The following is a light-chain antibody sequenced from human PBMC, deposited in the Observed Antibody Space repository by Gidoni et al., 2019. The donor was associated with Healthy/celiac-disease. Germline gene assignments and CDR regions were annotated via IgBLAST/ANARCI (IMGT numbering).Light chain of an antibody. V-gene: IGLV3-25*02. CDR1: ALPKQY. J-gene: IGLJ3*02. CDR3: QSADSSGTYRL. Sequence: SYELTQPPSVSVSTGQTARITCSGDALPKQYAYWYQQKPGQAPVLVIYKDSERPSGFPERFSCSSSGTTVTLTISGVQAEDEADYYCQSADSSGTYRLFGGGTKLTVL. CDR2: KDS.